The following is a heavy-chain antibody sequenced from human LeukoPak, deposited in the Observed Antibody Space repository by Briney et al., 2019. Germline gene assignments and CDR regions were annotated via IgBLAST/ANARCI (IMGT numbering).Heavy chain of an antibody. J-gene: IGHJ4*02. CDR1: GGSISSGGYS. CDR2: IYHSGST. V-gene: IGHV4-30-2*01. Sequence: SETLSLTCAVSGGSISSGGYSWSWIRQPPGKGLEWIGYIYHSGSTYYNPSLESRVTISVDRSKNQFSLKLSSVTAADTAVYYCARAIDYGDSYYFDYWGQGTLVTVSS. D-gene: IGHD4-17*01. CDR3: ARAIDYGDSYYFDY.